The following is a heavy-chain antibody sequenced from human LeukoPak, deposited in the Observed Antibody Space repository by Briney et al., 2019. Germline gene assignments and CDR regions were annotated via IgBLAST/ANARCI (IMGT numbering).Heavy chain of an antibody. D-gene: IGHD3-3*01. CDR2: ISDGGQST. J-gene: IGHJ4*02. CDR3: AKGSADGRPYYFDY. V-gene: IGHV3-23*01. Sequence: GGSLRLSCAASRFTFSKYAMSWVRQAPGKGLEWVSAISDGGQSTYHADSVKGRFTISRDNSQNTLDLQMNSLRAEDTAVYYRAKGSADGRPYYFDYWGQGTLVTVSS. CDR1: RFTFSKYA.